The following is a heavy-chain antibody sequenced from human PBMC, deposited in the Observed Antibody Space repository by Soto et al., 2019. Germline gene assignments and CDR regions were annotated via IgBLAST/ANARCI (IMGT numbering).Heavy chain of an antibody. CDR3: ARVGALGSSSCFDY. V-gene: IGHV4-34*01. J-gene: IGHJ4*02. CDR1: GGSFSGHY. D-gene: IGHD6-13*01. CDR2: LNHSGST. Sequence: QVQLQQWGAGLLKPSETLSLTCAVSGGSFSGHYWSWIRQPPGKGLEWIGELNHSGSTNYNPSLKRRVTISVDTAKYQFSLKLSAVTAADTAVYFCARVGALGSSSCFDYWGQGTLVTVSS.